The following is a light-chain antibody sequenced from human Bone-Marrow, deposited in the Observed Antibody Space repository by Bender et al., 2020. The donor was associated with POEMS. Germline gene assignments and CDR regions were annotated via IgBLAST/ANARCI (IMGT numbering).Light chain of an antibody. CDR3: AVGDDRLNGWV. CDR1: SSNIGAHA. J-gene: IGLJ3*02. V-gene: IGLV1-44*01. CDR2: SSH. Sequence: QSVLTQPPSASGTPGQRVTISCSGGSSNIGAHAVNWYQHLPGTAPKLLIYSSHRRPAEVPDRFPGSRAGTSASRGSSGLQSEDEADYCGAVGDDRLNGWVFGGGTKLTVL.